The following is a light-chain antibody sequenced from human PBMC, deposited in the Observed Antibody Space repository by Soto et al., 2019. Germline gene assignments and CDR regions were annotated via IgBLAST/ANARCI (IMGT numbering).Light chain of an antibody. V-gene: IGKV1-39*01. CDR1: QSISSY. CDR3: QQTYSIPPT. CDR2: AAS. J-gene: IGKJ2*01. Sequence: DIQMTQSPSSLSASIGDRVTITCRASQSISSYLNWYQQKLGEAPNLLIYAASTLQSGVPSRFSGSGSGTDFILTISSLQPEDFATYYCQQTYSIPPTFGQGTKLEI.